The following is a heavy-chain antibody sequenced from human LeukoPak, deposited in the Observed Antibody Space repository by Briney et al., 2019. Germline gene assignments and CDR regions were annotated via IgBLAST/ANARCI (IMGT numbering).Heavy chain of an antibody. CDR1: GFTFSTYD. J-gene: IGHJ4*02. V-gene: IGHV3-13*04. CDR3: AKVSYGDFSQGPLDH. Sequence: GGSLRLSCAASGFTFSTYDMHWVRQPTGKGLAWVSGIGTAGDTYYSGSVKGQFTISREDAKNSLYLQMNSLRAEDTALYYCAKVSYGDFSQGPLDHWGQGTLVTVSS. CDR2: IGTAGDT. D-gene: IGHD4-17*01.